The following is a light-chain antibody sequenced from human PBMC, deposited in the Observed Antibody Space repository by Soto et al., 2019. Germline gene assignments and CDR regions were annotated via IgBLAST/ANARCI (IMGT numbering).Light chain of an antibody. V-gene: IGLV2-14*01. CDR1: SSDVGGYNY. CDR3: SSYTSRSSLNYV. CDR2: DVS. Sequence: QSALTQPASVSGSPGQSITISCTGTSSDVGGYNYVSWYQQHPGKAPKLMIYDVSSRPSGGSNRFSGSKSGNTASLTISGLQAEDEADYYCSSYTSRSSLNYVFGTGTKVTVL. J-gene: IGLJ1*01.